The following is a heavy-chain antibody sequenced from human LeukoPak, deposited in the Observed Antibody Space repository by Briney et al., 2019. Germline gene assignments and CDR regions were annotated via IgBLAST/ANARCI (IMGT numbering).Heavy chain of an antibody. CDR2: IRDSAYRT. V-gene: IGHV3-23*01. Sequence: GGSLRLSCAASRFTFSNYAMSWVRQAPGKGLEWVSSIRDSAYRTYYADSVKGRFTISRDNSKNTLYLQMNSLRAEDTAVYYCAKDGYGINAVDVFDIWGQGTMVTVSS. D-gene: IGHD1-1*01. CDR3: AKDGYGINAVDVFDI. CDR1: RFTFSNYA. J-gene: IGHJ3*02.